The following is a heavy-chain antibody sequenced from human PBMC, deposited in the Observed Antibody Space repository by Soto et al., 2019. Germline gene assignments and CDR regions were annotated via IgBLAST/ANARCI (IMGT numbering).Heavy chain of an antibody. CDR2: ISYDGGNE. CDR3: AKDRYSGTYPTDCDY. J-gene: IGHJ4*02. V-gene: IGHV3-30*18. Sequence: QVQLVQSGGGVVQPGRSLRLSCAGSGFTFSSYGIHWVRQAPGKGLEWVALISYDGGNEKYTESVKDRFTISRDDSHNVAYLQMSSLRTEDTAMYYCAKDRYSGTYPTDCDYWGQGSLVTVSS. CDR1: GFTFSSYG. D-gene: IGHD1-26*01.